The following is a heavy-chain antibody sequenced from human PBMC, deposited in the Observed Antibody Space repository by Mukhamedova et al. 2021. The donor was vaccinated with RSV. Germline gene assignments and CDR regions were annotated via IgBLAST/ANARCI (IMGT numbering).Heavy chain of an antibody. Sequence: GQRLEWMGWINADNGNTKYSQKFQGRVTFTRDTSANIAYMELSSLRSEDTAVYYCAREGGGIAVAGQLYYFDYWGQ. CDR3: AREGGGIAVAGQLYYFDY. V-gene: IGHV1-3*01. D-gene: IGHD6-19*01. J-gene: IGHJ4*02. CDR2: INADNGNT.